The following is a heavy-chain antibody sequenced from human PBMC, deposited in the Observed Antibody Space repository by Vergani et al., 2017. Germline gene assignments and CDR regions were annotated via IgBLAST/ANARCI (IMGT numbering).Heavy chain of an antibody. CDR2: ISAYNGNT. D-gene: IGHD3-3*01. J-gene: IGHJ6*03. CDR3: ARVPTGAPRITIVGGVQASYYYMDV. CDR1: GYTFTSYG. V-gene: IGHV1-18*01. Sequence: QVQLVQSGAEVKKPGASVKVSCKASGYTFTSYGISWVRQAPGQGLEWMGWISAYNGNTNYAQKLQGRVTMTTDTSTSTAYMELRSLRSDDTAVYYCARVPTGAPRITIVGGVQASYYYMDVWGKGTTVTVSS.